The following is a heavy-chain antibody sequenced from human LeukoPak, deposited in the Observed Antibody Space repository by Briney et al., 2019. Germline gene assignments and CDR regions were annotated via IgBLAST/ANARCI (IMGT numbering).Heavy chain of an antibody. CDR2: INSDGSST. CDR1: GFTFSSYW. J-gene: IGHJ5*02. D-gene: IGHD3-10*01. CDR3: AREKYYYGSGNWFDP. Sequence: GRSLRLSCAASGFTFSSYWMHWVRQAPGKGLVWVSRINSDGSSTSYADSVKGRFTISRDNAKNTLYLQMNSLRAEDTAVYYCAREKYYYGSGNWFDPWGQGTLVTVSS. V-gene: IGHV3-74*01.